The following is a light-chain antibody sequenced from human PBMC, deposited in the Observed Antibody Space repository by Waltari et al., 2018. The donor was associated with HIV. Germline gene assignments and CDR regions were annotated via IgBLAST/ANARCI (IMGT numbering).Light chain of an antibody. V-gene: IGLV3-25*03. J-gene: IGLJ3*02. Sequence: SSDLTQSPSLSVSPGQTAKITCSGDVLAKQFAFWYHRKPGQAPLLLIYNNTERPSKIPERCSAPTSGTTVTLTNSGDRAEDEAEYFAQSADTSGTSVLFGGGTTLTVL. CDR1: VLAKQF. CDR2: NNT. CDR3: QSADTSGTSVL.